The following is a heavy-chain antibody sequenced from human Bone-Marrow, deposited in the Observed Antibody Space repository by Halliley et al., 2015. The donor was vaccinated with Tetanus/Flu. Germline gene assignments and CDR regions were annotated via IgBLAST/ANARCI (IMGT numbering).Heavy chain of an antibody. CDR1: GGSMNSYY. CDR3: ARVDWFSGSSSAWFDP. J-gene: IGHJ5*02. D-gene: IGHD3-9*01. V-gene: IGHV4-59*01. Sequence: TLSLTCTVSGGSMNSYYWSWIRQSPGKGLEWIGSLYYTGSTDYNPSLKTRVPISGDTSKNLFSLRLNSVTGADTAVYYCARVDWFSGSSSAWFDPWGPGARGAV. CDR2: LYYTGST.